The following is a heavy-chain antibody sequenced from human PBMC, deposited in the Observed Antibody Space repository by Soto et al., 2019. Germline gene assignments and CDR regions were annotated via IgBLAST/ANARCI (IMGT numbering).Heavy chain of an antibody. CDR3: AIGDGTVNYLCY. V-gene: IGHV4-31*02. Sequence: QVQLQESGPGLVKPSQTLSLTCTVSGGSISSGGYYWSWISQHQGKGLEWIGYIYYSGSTYYKPTLRSRVTITVDTSKNQFSLKLSSVTAADTAVSYCAIGDGTVNYLCYWGQGTLVTVSS. CDR1: GGSISSGGYY. CDR2: IYYSGST. J-gene: IGHJ4*02. D-gene: IGHD1-1*01.